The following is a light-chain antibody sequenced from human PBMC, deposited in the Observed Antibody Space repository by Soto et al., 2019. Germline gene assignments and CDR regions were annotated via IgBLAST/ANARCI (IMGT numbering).Light chain of an antibody. Sequence: EIVLTQSPATLSFSPGERATLYCRASQSVSSSHLAWYQQKPGQAPRLLIYGASTRVTGISDRFSGSGSGTDFTLTISRREPEDIAVYYCQRYGTSSLTFGGGTKVDI. CDR2: GAS. CDR3: QRYGTSSLT. J-gene: IGKJ4*01. CDR1: QSVSSSH. V-gene: IGKV3-20*01.